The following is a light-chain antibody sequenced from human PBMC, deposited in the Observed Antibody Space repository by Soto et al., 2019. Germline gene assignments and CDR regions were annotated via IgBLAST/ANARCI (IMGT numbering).Light chain of an antibody. CDR2: EVS. J-gene: IGLJ1*01. CDR3: SSYTTSSPLYV. V-gene: IGLV2-14*01. Sequence: QSALTQPASVSGSPGQSITISCTGTSSDVGTYNYVSWYQQQPGKAPKLLIYEVSNRPSGISDRFSGSKSGNTASLTISGLQAEDEADYYCSSYTTSSPLYVFGTGTKLTVL. CDR1: SSDVGTYNY.